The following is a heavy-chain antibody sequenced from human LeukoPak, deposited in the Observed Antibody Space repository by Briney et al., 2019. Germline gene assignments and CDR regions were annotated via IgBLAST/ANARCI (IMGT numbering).Heavy chain of an antibody. CDR2: IIPIFGTA. D-gene: IGHD6-6*01. V-gene: IGHV1-69*05. Sequence: GASVKVSCKASGGTFSSYAISWVRQAPGQGLEWMGGIIPIFGTANYAQKFQGRVTITTDESTSTAYMELSSLRSEDTAVYYCARGLRLSSSYAFDIWGQGTMVTVSS. CDR1: GGTFSSYA. J-gene: IGHJ3*02. CDR3: ARGLRLSSSYAFDI.